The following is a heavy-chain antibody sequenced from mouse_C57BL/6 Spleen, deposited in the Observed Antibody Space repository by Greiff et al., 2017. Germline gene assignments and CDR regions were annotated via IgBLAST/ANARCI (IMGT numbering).Heavy chain of an antibody. Sequence: VKLQESGAELVKPGASVKMSCKASGYTFTTYPIEWMKQNHGKSLEWIGNFHPYNDDTKYNEKFKGKATLTVEKSSSTVYLELSRLTSDDSAVYYCARGKGGDYDLYYFDYWGQGTTLTVSS. CDR3: ARGKGGDYDLYYFDY. D-gene: IGHD2-4*01. CDR2: FHPYNDDT. J-gene: IGHJ2*01. V-gene: IGHV1-47*01. CDR1: GYTFTTYP.